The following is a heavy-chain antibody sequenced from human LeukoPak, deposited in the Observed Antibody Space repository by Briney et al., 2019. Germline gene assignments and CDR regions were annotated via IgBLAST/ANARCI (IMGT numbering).Heavy chain of an antibody. CDR1: GGSFSGYY. V-gene: IGHV4-38-2*01. Sequence: PSETLSLTCAVYGGSFSGYYWGWIRQPPGKGLEWIGSIYHSGSTYYNPSLKSRVTISVDTSKNQFSLKLSSVTAADTAVYYCASDGGSTAYFDYWGQGTLVTVSS. D-gene: IGHD4-17*01. CDR3: ASDGGSTAYFDY. J-gene: IGHJ4*02. CDR2: IYHSGST.